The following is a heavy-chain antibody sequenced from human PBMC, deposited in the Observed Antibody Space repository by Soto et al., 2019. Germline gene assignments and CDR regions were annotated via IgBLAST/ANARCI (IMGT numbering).Heavy chain of an antibody. V-gene: IGHV3-33*01. CDR2: IWYDGSNK. Sequence: GGSLRLSCAASGFTFSSYGMHWVRQAPGKGLEWVAVIWYDGSNKYYADSVKGRFTISRDNSKNTLYLQMNSLRAEDTAVYYCARGLYSNYVLDYYYYGMDVWGQGTTVTVSS. D-gene: IGHD4-4*01. CDR3: ARGLYSNYVLDYYYYGMDV. J-gene: IGHJ6*02. CDR1: GFTFSSYG.